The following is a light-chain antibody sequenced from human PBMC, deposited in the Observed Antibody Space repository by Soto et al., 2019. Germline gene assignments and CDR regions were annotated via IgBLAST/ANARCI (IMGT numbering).Light chain of an antibody. J-gene: IGLJ2*01. CDR3: QSYDSSLSGWL. CDR2: GNT. V-gene: IGLV1-40*01. Sequence: QSVLTQPPSVSGAPGQRVTISCTGSSSNIGAGYDVHWYQQLPGTAPKLLVHGNTDRPSGVPDRFSGSKSGTSASLAITGLQAEDEADYYCQSYDSSLSGWLFGAGTKVTVL. CDR1: SSNIGAGYD.